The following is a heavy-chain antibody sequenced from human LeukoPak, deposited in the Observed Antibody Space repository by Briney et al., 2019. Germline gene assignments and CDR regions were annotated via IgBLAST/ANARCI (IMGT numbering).Heavy chain of an antibody. J-gene: IGHJ4*02. CDR2: IYYSGST. Sequence: SETLSLTCTVSGASIISANYYWNWIRQPPGKGLEWIGNIYYSGSTHSNPSLKSRVTVSVDTSKNQFSLRLSSVTAADTAVYYCARALGGSYYPYYWGQGTLVTVSS. V-gene: IGHV4-39*01. D-gene: IGHD1-26*01. CDR1: GASIISANYY. CDR3: ARALGGSYYPYY.